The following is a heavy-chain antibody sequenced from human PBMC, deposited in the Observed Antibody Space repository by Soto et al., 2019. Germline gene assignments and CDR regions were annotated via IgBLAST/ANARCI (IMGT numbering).Heavy chain of an antibody. CDR2: ISYFGST. J-gene: IGHJ4*02. CDR1: GGSISSYY. V-gene: IGHV4-59*08. D-gene: IGHD3-9*01. Sequence: QVQLQESGPGLVKPSETLSLTCTVSGGSISSYYWSWIRQTPGKGLEWVGYISYFGSTNYNPSLKSRVTLSIDTSKNQLSLKLSSVTAADTAVYYCARHSPDFDWLSQFDYWGQGTLVTVSS. CDR3: ARHSPDFDWLSQFDY.